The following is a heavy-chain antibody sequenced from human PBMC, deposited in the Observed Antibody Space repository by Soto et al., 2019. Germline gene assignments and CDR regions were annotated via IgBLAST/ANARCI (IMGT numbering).Heavy chain of an antibody. CDR3: ARRAEDHYFYYMGV. D-gene: IGHD1-26*01. CDR1: GYSFSSYG. V-gene: IGHV1-18*01. Sequence: QAQLVQSGSEVKKPGASVKVSCKASGYSFSSYGIVWVRQAPGQGLEWMGWIRPYNGDTNSAQKFQGRVTLTTDISTSTASMELRSLRYDDTAVYFCARRAEDHYFYYMGVWGQGTTVTVSS. CDR2: IRPYNGDT. J-gene: IGHJ6*03.